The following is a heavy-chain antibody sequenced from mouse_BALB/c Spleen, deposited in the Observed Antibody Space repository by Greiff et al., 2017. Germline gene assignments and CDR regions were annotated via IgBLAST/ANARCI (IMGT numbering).Heavy chain of an antibody. CDR1: GFNIKDYY. CDR3: ASGVLRWYFDV. Sequence: VHVKQSGAELVRPGALVKLSCKASGFNIKDYYMHWVKQRPEQGLEWIGWIDPENGNTIYDPKFQGKASITADTSSNTAYLQLSSLTSEDTAVYYCASGVLRWYFDVWGAGTTVTVSS. J-gene: IGHJ1*01. D-gene: IGHD1-1*01. CDR2: IDPENGNT. V-gene: IGHV14-1*02.